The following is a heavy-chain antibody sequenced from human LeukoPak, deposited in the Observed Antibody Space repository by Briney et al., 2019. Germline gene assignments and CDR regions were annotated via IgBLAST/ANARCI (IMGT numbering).Heavy chain of an antibody. Sequence: PGRSLRLSCAASGFTFSSYSMNWVRQAPGKGLEWVSYISSSSSTIYYADSVKGRFTTSRDNAKNSLYLQMNSLRDEDTALYYCAREMYCSGGSCYGDAFDIWGQGTMVTVSS. CDR3: AREMYCSGGSCYGDAFDI. J-gene: IGHJ3*02. D-gene: IGHD2-15*01. CDR1: GFTFSSYS. CDR2: ISSSSSTI. V-gene: IGHV3-48*02.